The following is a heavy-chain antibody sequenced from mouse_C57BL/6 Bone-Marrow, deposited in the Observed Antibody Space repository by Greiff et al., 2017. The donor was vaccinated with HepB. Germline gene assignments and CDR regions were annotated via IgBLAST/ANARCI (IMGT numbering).Heavy chain of an antibody. Sequence: EVQRVESGPGMVKPSQSLSLTRTVTGNSITSGYDWHWIRHFPGNKLEWMGYISYSGSTNYNPSLKSRISITHDTSKNHFFLKLNSVTTEDTATYYCARDQDYYGSIYARFAYWGPGTLVTVSA. J-gene: IGHJ3*01. V-gene: IGHV3-1*01. CDR2: ISYSGST. D-gene: IGHD1-1*01. CDR3: ARDQDYYGSIYARFAY. CDR1: GNSITSGYD.